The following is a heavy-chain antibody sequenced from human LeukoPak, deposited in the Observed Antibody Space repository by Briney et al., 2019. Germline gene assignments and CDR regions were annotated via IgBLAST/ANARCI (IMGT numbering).Heavy chain of an antibody. D-gene: IGHD3-9*01. CDR3: ARGYYDIWTGSVSPYYFDY. J-gene: IGHJ4*02. CDR1: GFTFSSYW. V-gene: IGHV3-7*03. Sequence: GGSLRLSCAASGFTFSSYWMSWVRQAPGKGLEWVANIKQDGSEKYYVDSVKGRFTISRDNAKNSLYMQMNSLRAEDTAVYYCARGYYDIWTGSVSPYYFDYWGQGTLVTVSS. CDR2: IKQDGSEK.